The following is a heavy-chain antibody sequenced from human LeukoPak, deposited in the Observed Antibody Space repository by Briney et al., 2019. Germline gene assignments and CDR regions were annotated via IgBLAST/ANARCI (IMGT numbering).Heavy chain of an antibody. CDR2: ISGSGGST. D-gene: IGHD3-3*01. CDR3: AKSGYYGSEYYFDY. CDR1: GFTFSSYA. Sequence: GGSLRLSCAASGFTFSSYAMSWVRQAPGKGLEWVSAISGSGGSTCYADSVKGRFTISRDNSKNTLYLQMNSLRAEDTAVYYCAKSGYYGSEYYFDYWGQGTLVTVSS. V-gene: IGHV3-23*01. J-gene: IGHJ4*02.